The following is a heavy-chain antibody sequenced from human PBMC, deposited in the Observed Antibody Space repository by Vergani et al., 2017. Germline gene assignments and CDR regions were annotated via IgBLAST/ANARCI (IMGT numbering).Heavy chain of an antibody. Sequence: EVQLVESGGGLVQPARSLRLSCAASVFTFDDYAMHWVRQAPGKGLELVSGISWNSGSIGYADSVKGRFTISRDNAKNSLYLQMNSLRAEDTALYYCAKDHYDFWSGYPNLSPFDLWGRGTLVTVSS. CDR3: AKDHYDFWSGYPNLSPFDL. D-gene: IGHD3-3*01. V-gene: IGHV3-9*01. CDR2: ISWNSGSI. J-gene: IGHJ2*01. CDR1: VFTFDDYA.